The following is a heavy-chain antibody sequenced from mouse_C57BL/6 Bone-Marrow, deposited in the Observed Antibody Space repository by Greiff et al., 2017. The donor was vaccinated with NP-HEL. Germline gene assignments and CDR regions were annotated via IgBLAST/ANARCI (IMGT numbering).Heavy chain of an antibody. CDR2: IDPSDSET. CDR3: ARLYDSDWYCDV. CDR1: GYTFTSYW. Sequence: VQLQQPGAELVRPGSSVKLSCKASGYTFTSYWMHWVKQRPIQGLEWIGNIDPSDSETHYIQKFKDKATLTVDKSSSTAYMQLSSLTSEDSAVDYCARLYDSDWYCDVWGTGTTVTVSS. J-gene: IGHJ1*03. D-gene: IGHD2-4*01. V-gene: IGHV1-52*01.